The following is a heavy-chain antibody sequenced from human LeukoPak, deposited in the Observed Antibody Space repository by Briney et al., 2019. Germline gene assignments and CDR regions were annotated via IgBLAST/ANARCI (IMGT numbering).Heavy chain of an antibody. CDR3: ARPRVVRYFDPFDY. CDR1: GYSFTSYW. Sequence: GESLKISCQGSGYSFTSYWIGWVRQMPGKGLEWIGIIYPGDSDTRYSPSFQGQVTISADKSISTAYLQWSSLTASDTAMYYCARPRVVRYFDPFDYWGQGILVTVSS. V-gene: IGHV5-51*01. CDR2: IYPGDSDT. D-gene: IGHD3-9*01. J-gene: IGHJ4*02.